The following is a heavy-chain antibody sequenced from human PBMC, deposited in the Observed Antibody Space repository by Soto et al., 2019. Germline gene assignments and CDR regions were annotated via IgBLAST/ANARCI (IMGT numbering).Heavy chain of an antibody. CDR3: GKEDVEVHYYDSSGYYSY. V-gene: IGHV3-23*01. CDR1: GFTFSSYA. Sequence: GGSLRLSCAASGFTFSSYALSWVRQAPGKGLEWVSAISGSGGSTYYADPVKSRFTISRDNSKNTLYLQMDSLRAEDTAVYYCGKEDVEVHYYDSSGYYSYWGQGTLVTVSS. CDR2: ISGSGGST. J-gene: IGHJ4*02. D-gene: IGHD3-22*01.